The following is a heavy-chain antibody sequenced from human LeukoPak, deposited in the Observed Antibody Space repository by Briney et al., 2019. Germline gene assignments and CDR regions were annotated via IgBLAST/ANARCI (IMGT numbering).Heavy chain of an antibody. CDR3: ASSRWPRDANFFS. J-gene: IGHJ5*02. V-gene: IGHV4-61*02. CDR2: IYTSGST. Sequence: SETLSLTCTVSGGSISGGIYYWNWIRQPAGKGLEWIGRIYTSGSTNNNPSLKSRVIISLDTSTNHVSLRLSSVTAADTAVYYCASSRWPRDANFFSCGQGTLVTVSS. D-gene: IGHD6-13*01. CDR1: GGSISGGIYY.